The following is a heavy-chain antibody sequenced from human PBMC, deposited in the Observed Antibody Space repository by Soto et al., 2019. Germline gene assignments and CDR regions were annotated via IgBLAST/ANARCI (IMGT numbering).Heavy chain of an antibody. CDR2: IIPIFGTA. J-gene: IGHJ6*02. V-gene: IGHV1-69*13. CDR1: GGTFSSYA. Sequence: SVKVSCKASGGTFSSYAISWVRQAPGQGLEWMGGIIPIFGTANYAQKFQGRVTITADESTSTAYMELSSLRSEDTAVYYCARDGIAVAGTAYYYYGRDVGGQGTTVTVSS. CDR3: ARDGIAVAGTAYYYYGRDV. D-gene: IGHD6-19*01.